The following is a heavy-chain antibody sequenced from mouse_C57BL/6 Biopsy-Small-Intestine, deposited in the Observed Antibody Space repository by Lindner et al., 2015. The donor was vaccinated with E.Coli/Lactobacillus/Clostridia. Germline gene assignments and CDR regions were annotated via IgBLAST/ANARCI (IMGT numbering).Heavy chain of an antibody. CDR3: ARAAGYFDY. Sequence: QLQESGPELVKPGASVKIYCKTSGYSFTGYYMNWVKQSPEKRLEWIGEINPRTGGTAYNQKFKAKATLTVDKSSSTAYMQLKSLTSEDSAFYYCARAAGYFDYWGQGTTLTVSS. CDR1: GYSFTGYY. D-gene: IGHD6-1*01. CDR2: INPRTGGT. J-gene: IGHJ2*01. V-gene: IGHV1-42*01.